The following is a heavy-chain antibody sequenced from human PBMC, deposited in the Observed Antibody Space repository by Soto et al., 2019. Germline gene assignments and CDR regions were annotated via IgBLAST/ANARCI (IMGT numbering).Heavy chain of an antibody. CDR1: GGTFSSYA. CDR3: ARGEVELSSPPGYYYGMDV. CDR2: IIPIFGTA. V-gene: IGHV1-69*13. J-gene: IGHJ6*02. Sequence: ASVKVSCKASGGTFSSYAISWVRQAPGQGLEWMGGIIPIFGTANYAQKFQGRVTITADESTSTAYMELSSLRSEDTAVYYCARGEVELSSPPGYYYGMDVWGQGTTVTVS. D-gene: IGHD1-7*01.